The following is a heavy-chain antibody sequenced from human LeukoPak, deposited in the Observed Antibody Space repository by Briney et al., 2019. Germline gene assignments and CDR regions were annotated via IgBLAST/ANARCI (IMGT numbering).Heavy chain of an antibody. CDR3: ARRDSLMTVSDY. J-gene: IGHJ4*02. Sequence: AGESLKISCQGSGYYFSNYWIGWVRQMPEKGLEWMGIIYPVDSDTRYSPSFQGQVTISADKSISTAYPQWSSLKASDTAMYYCARRDSLMTVSDYWGQGTLVTVSS. CDR2: IYPVDSDT. D-gene: IGHD2-21*02. V-gene: IGHV5-51*01. CDR1: GYYFSNYW.